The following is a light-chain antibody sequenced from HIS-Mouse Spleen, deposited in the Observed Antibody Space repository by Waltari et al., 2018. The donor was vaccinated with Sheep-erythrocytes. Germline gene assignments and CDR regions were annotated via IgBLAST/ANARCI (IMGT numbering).Light chain of an antibody. CDR3: CSYAGSSNWV. Sequence: QSALTQPRSVSGSPGQSITISCTGSSRDVGSYNLVPWYQQHPGKAPKRMIYEGSKRPSGLFTRFSGYNSGTTAYLTTSRLQAEDAADYNCCSYAGSSNWVFGGRTKLTVL. V-gene: IGLV2-23*01. J-gene: IGLJ3*02. CDR2: EGS. CDR1: SRDVGSYNL.